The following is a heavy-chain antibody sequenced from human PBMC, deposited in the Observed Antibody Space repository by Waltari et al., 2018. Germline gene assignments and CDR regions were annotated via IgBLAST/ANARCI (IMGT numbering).Heavy chain of an antibody. Sequence: QVQLIQSGAEVKKPGASVKVSCKASGYIFSEYFIYWLRRARGERLEWMGRTGPTSGGTDFAQKFQVRVAMTTDMSITTVYMELRSLTSDDTAVYYCGRGTMSRGPPSGSFSIWGQGTMVTVSA. CDR1: GYIFSEYF. CDR2: TGPTSGGT. D-gene: IGHD1-26*01. CDR3: GRGTMSRGPPSGSFSI. J-gene: IGHJ3*02. V-gene: IGHV1-2*06.